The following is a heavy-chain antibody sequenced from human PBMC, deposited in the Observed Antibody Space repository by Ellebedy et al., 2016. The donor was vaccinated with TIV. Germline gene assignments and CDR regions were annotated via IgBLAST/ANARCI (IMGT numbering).Heavy chain of an antibody. J-gene: IGHJ6*02. V-gene: IGHV1-69*13. CDR2: IIPIFGTA. CDR3: AKDETRYCISTSCYLDPYYYGMDV. Sequence: ASVKVSCKASGGTFSSYAISWVRQAPGQGLEWMGGIIPIFGTANYAQKFQGRVTITADESTSTAYMELSSLRSEDTAVYYCAKDETRYCISTSCYLDPYYYGMDVWGQGTTVTVSS. CDR1: GGTFSSYA. D-gene: IGHD2-2*01.